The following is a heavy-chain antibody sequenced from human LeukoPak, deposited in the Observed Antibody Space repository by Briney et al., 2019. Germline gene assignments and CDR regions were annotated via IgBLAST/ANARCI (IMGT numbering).Heavy chain of an antibody. CDR3: AESSSGFDY. D-gene: IGHD1-1*01. CDR2: ISGSGSGGST. J-gene: IGHJ4*02. CDR1: GFTFRSYA. Sequence: GGSLRLSCAASGFTFRSYAMSWVRQAPGKGLEWVSAISGSGSGGSTYYADSVKGRFTISRDNSKNTLYLQMNSLRAEDTAVYYCAESSSGFDYWGQGTLVTVSS. V-gene: IGHV3-23*01.